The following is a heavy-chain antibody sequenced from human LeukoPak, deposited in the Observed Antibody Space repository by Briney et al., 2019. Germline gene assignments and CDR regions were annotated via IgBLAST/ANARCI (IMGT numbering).Heavy chain of an antibody. J-gene: IGHJ5*02. V-gene: IGHV4-39*01. CDR3: ARRTPANWFYP. D-gene: IGHD2-2*01. Sequence: PSQTLSLTCTVSGDSVNSGAYYWSWLRQPPGKGLEWIGSIYYSGSTYYNPSLKSRVTISVDTSKNQFSLKLSSVTAADTAVYYCARRTPANWFYPWGQGTLVTVSS. CDR2: IYYSGST. CDR1: GDSVNSGAYY.